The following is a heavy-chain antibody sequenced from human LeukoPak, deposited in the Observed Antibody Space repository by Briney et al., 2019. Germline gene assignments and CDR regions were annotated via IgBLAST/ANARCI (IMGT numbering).Heavy chain of an antibody. D-gene: IGHD3-10*02. J-gene: IGHJ4*02. CDR3: ARVWAAELFAGGGQYYFDY. CDR2: IYTSGST. CDR1: GGSISSYY. V-gene: IGHV4-4*07. Sequence: SETLSLTCTVSGGSISSYYWSWIRQPAGKGLEWIGRIYTSGSTNYNPSLKSRVTISVDTSKNQFSLKLSSVTAADTAVYYCARVWAAELFAGGGQYYFDYWGQGTLVTVSS.